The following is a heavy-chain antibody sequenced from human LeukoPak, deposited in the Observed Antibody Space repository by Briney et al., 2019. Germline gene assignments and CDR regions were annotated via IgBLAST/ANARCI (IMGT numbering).Heavy chain of an antibody. D-gene: IGHD2-15*01. CDR3: ARGSPSYYYYMDV. J-gene: IGHJ6*03. CDR2: INWNGGST. V-gene: IGHV3-20*04. Sequence: GGSLRLSCAASGFTFDDYGMSWVRQAPGKGLEWVSGINWNGGSTGYADSVKGRFTISRDNSKNTLYLQMNSLRAEDTAVYYCARGSPSYYYYMDVWGKGTTVTISS. CDR1: GFTFDDYG.